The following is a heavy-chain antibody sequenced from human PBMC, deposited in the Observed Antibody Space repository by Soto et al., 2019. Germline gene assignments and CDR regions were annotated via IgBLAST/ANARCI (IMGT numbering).Heavy chain of an antibody. CDR1: GGTFSSYR. Sequence: QVQLVQSWAEVKKPGSSVTVSCKASGGTFSSYRINWVRQAPGQGLAWVGGIVPIYRTADYAQKFQGRVTITADESARPVYMELRSLQSQDTAFYYCARDSGAKRSISWGQGTLVNFSS. J-gene: IGHJ4*02. V-gene: IGHV1-69*01. CDR2: IVPIYRTA. D-gene: IGHD6-13*01. CDR3: ARDSGAKRSIS.